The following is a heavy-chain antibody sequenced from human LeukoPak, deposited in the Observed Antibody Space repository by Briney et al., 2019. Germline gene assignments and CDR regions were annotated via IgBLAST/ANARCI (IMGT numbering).Heavy chain of an antibody. J-gene: IGHJ4*02. D-gene: IGHD1-14*01. CDR2: IHPHDGGT. CDR1: GYTFTSDH. V-gene: IGHV1-46*01. CDR3: ARDKTTSWTFDY. Sequence: GASVNVSCKASGYTFTSDHMHWVRQAPGQGLEWMGIIHPHDGGTRCAQKFQGRVTMTRDTSADTAYMELSSLRSDDTAIYYCARDKTTSWTFDYWGQGTLVTVSS.